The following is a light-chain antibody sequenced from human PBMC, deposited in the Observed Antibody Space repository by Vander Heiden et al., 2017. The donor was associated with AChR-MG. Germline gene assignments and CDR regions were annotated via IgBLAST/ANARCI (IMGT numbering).Light chain of an antibody. CDR3: QQYNNWPRT. CDR2: GAS. CDR1: QSVSSN. Sequence: EIVMTQSPVTLSVSPGERATLSCRASQSVSSNLAWYQQKPGQAPRLLIHGASTRATGIPDRFSGSGSGTEFTLTISSLQSEDFAVYYCQQYNNWPRTFGQGTKVEIK. J-gene: IGKJ1*01. V-gene: IGKV3-15*01.